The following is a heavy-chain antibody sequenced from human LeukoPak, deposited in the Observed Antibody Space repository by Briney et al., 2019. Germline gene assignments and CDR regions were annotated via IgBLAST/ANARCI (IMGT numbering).Heavy chain of an antibody. D-gene: IGHD3-22*01. CDR3: ARDWDGGYYGMDV. J-gene: IGHJ6*04. CDR1: GFTFSSYS. CDR2: ISSSSSTI. Sequence: GGSLRLSCAASGFTFSSYSMNWVRQAPGKGLEWVSYISSSSSTIYYADSVKGRFTISRDNAKNPLYLQMNSLRAEDTAVYYCARDWDGGYYGMDVWGKGTTVTVSS. V-gene: IGHV3-48*04.